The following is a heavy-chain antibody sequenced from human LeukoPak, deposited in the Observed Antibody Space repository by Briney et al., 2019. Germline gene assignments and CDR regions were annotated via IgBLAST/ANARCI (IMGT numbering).Heavy chain of an antibody. CDR1: GGSISSYY. V-gene: IGHV4-59*01. Sequence: SETLSLTCTASGGSISSYYWSWIRQPPGKGLEWIGYIYYSGSTNYNPSLKSRVTISVDTSKNQFSLKLSSVTAADTAVYYCARVFGGARSYWGQGTLVTVSS. CDR2: IYYSGST. D-gene: IGHD3-16*01. J-gene: IGHJ4*02. CDR3: ARVFGGARSY.